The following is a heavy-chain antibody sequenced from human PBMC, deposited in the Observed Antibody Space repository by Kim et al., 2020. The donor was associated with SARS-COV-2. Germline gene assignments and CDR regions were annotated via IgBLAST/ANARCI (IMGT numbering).Heavy chain of an antibody. J-gene: IGHJ6*02. CDR3: ARVGYDYVWGSYRDYYYYYAMGV. D-gene: IGHD3-16*02. CDR1: GFTFSDYY. CDR2: ISSNSSYT. V-gene: IGHV3-11*05. Sequence: GGSLRLSCAASGFTFSDYYMSWIRQAPGKGLEWVSDISSNSSYTNYADSVKGRFTISRDNAKNSLYLQMNSLRAEDTAVYYCARVGYDYVWGSYRDYYYYYAMGVWGQGTTVTVSS.